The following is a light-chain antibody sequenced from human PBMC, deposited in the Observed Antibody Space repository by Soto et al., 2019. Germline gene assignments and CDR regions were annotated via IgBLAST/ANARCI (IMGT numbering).Light chain of an antibody. CDR3: QQRSNWPPIT. Sequence: EIVFTQSPSTLSLSPGERASLSCRASQSVSSYLAWYQQKPGQAPRLLIYGASTRATGIPARFSGSGSGTEFTLTISSLEPEDAALYYCQQRSNWPPITFGQGTRLEI. CDR2: GAS. CDR1: QSVSSY. V-gene: IGKV3-11*01. J-gene: IGKJ5*01.